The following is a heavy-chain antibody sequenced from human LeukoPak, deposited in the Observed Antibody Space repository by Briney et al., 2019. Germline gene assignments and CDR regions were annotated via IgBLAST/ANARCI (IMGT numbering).Heavy chain of an antibody. CDR2: ISDSGGRT. CDR1: GITLSNYG. J-gene: IGHJ6*02. Sequence: GGSLRLSCAVAGITLSNYGMSWVRQAPGKGLEWVAGISDSGGRTNYADSVKGRFTISRDNSKNTLYLQMNSLRAEDTAVYYCAIGAGTINHYGMDVWGQGTTVTVSS. V-gene: IGHV3-23*01. CDR3: AIGAGTINHYGMDV. D-gene: IGHD6-13*01.